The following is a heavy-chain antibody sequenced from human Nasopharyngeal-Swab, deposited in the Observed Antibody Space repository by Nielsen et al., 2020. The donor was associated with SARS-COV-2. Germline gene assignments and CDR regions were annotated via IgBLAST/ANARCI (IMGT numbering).Heavy chain of an antibody. V-gene: IGHV1-69*01. CDR2: IIPIFGTA. Sequence: WVRQAPGQGLEWMGGIIPIFGTANYAQKFQGRVTITADESTSTAYMELSSLRSEDTAVYYCASNPAMVRAVKDYWGQGTLVTVSS. CDR3: ASNPAMVRAVKDY. J-gene: IGHJ4*02. D-gene: IGHD3-10*01.